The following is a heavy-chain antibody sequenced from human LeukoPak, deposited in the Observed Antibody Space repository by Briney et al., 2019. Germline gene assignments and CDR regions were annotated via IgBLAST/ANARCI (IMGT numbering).Heavy chain of an antibody. D-gene: IGHD4-17*01. CDR1: AGSISSSSYY. CDR2: GDYSGSS. Sequence: SQTLSLTCTVSAGSISSSSYYWGWIRQSPGKGLEWIGSGDYSGSSYYNPSLKSRVTISGDTSKNQFSLYLRSVTAADTAVYYCARLTSDYGDDYWGQGTLVTVSS. CDR3: ARLTSDYGDDY. V-gene: IGHV4-39*01. J-gene: IGHJ4*02.